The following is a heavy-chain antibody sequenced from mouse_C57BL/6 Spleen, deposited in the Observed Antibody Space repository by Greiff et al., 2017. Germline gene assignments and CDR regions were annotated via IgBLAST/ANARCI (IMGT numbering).Heavy chain of an antibody. CDR1: GYTFTDYY. J-gene: IGHJ4*01. CDR3: ARWRWSYAMDY. V-gene: IGHV1-26*01. CDR2: INPNNGGT. D-gene: IGHD2-3*01. Sequence: VQLQQSGPELVKPGASVKISCKASGYTFTDYYMNWVKQSHGKSLEWIGDINPNNGGTSYNQKFKGKATLTVDKSSSTAYMELRSLTSEDSAVXYCARWRWSYAMDYWGQGTSVTVSS.